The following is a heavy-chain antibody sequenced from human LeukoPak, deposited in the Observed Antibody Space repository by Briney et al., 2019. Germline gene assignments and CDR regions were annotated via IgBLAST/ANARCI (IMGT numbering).Heavy chain of an antibody. CDR3: ARDGGYDRLPFDY. D-gene: IGHD5-12*01. CDR2: IIPIFGTA. CDR1: GGTFSSYA. Sequence: SVKVSCKASGGTFSSYAISWVRQAPGQGLEWMGGIIPIFGTANYAQKLQGRVTMTTDTSTSTAYMELRSLRSDDTAVYYCARDGGYDRLPFDYWGQGTLVTVSS. J-gene: IGHJ4*02. V-gene: IGHV1-69*05.